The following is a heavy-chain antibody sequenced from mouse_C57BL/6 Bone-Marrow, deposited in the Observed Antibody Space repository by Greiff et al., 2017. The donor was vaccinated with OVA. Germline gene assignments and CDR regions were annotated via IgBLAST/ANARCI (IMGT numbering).Heavy chain of an antibody. V-gene: IGHV14-3*01. Sequence: VQLQQSVAELVRPGASVKLSCTASGFNIKNTYMHWVKQRPEQGLEWIGRIDPANGNTKYAPKFQGKATLTADTSSNTAYLQLSSLTCEDSAIYYCARGGIQYYGSSYLWYFDVWGTGTTVTVSS. CDR3: ARGGIQYYGSSYLWYFDV. CDR2: IDPANGNT. D-gene: IGHD1-1*01. CDR1: GFNIKNTY. J-gene: IGHJ1*03.